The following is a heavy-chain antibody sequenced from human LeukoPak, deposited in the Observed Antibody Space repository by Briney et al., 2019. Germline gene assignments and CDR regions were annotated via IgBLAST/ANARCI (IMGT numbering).Heavy chain of an antibody. V-gene: IGHV1-2*02. CDR3: ARVGPGGDY. D-gene: IGHD3-10*01. CDR1: GYTFTAYH. CDR2: IYPPTGGT. Sequence: GASVKVSCKTSGYTFTAYHMHWVRQAPGQGLEFVGWIYPPTGGTVLAGKFQGRVTMTRDTSTSTVYMELSSLRSEDTAVYYCARVGPGGDYWGQGTLVTVSS. J-gene: IGHJ4*02.